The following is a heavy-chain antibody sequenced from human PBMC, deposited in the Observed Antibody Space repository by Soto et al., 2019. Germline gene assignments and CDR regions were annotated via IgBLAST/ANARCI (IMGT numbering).Heavy chain of an antibody. J-gene: IGHJ6*02. CDR3: ARHGFGRLHGLVDV. CDR1: GGSITNYY. CDR2: INYDGYS. V-gene: IGHV4-59*08. D-gene: IGHD3-10*01. Sequence: QVQLQESGPGLVKPSETLSLTCTVSGGSITNYYCSWFRQPPGKGLEWIGYINYDGYSAYNLSIKRRVTLSMSASKTHFSLMLESVTATDTAVYYCARHGFGRLHGLVDVWGPGTMVIVSS.